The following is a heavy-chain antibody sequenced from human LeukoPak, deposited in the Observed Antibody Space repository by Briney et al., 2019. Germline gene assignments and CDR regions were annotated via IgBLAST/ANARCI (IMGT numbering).Heavy chain of an antibody. CDR3: AKGGPIVVVVAASESDAFDI. D-gene: IGHD2-15*01. CDR1: GFTFSSYG. Sequence: GRSLRLSCAASGFTFSSYGMHWVRQAPGKGLEWVAVISYDGSNKYYADSVKGRFTISRDNSKNTLYLQMNSLRAEDTAVYYCAKGGPIVVVVAASESDAFDIWGQGTMVTVSS. J-gene: IGHJ3*02. CDR2: ISYDGSNK. V-gene: IGHV3-30*18.